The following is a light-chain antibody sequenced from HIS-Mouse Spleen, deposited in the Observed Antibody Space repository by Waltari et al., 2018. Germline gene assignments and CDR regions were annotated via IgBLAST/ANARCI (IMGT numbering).Light chain of an antibody. V-gene: IGKV1-9*01. CDR1: QGIRSY. CDR3: QQLNSYPPT. CDR2: AAS. Sequence: DIQLTQSPSFLSASVGDRVTITCRASQGIRSYLAWYQQKPGKVPKLLIYAASTLQSGVPSRFSGSGSGTEFTLTISSLQPEDFATYYCQQLNSYPPTFGQGTKVEIK. J-gene: IGKJ1*01.